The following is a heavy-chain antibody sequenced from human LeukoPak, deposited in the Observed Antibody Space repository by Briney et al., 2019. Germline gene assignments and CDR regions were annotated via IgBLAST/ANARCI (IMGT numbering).Heavy chain of an antibody. D-gene: IGHD6-19*01. Sequence: PGGSLRLSCVASGFSSYWMTWVRQAPGQGLEGLANIKENGSIQYYLNSVRGRFTISRDNAKTSVYLQLNSLRADDTAVYYCARDVWTGVAVSDYWGQGTLVTVSS. CDR3: ARDVWTGVAVSDY. V-gene: IGHV3-7*01. CDR2: IKENGSIQ. J-gene: IGHJ4*02. CDR1: GFSSYW.